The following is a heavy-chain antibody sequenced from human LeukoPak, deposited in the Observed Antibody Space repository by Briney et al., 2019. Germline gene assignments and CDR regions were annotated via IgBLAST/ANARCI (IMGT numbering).Heavy chain of an antibody. CDR2: IDHSGST. CDR3: ASECYFFDY. Sequence: AESLSLTCTVSGYSISSGYYWGWIREPPGKGLEWIGSIDHSGSTYYNPSLKSRVTISVDTSKNQFSLKLSSVTAADTAVYYCASECYFFDYWGQGTLVTVSS. V-gene: IGHV4-38-2*02. CDR1: GYSISSGYY. J-gene: IGHJ4*02. D-gene: IGHD2-8*01.